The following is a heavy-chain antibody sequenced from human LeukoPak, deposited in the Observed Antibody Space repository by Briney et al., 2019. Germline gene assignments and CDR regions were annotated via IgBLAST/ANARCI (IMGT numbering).Heavy chain of an antibody. CDR3: ARRAAGLGHSDY. CDR2: IYYTGTT. CDR1: GGSISNNFYY. Sequence: PSETLSLTCTVSGGSISNNFYYWAWIRQPPGRGLEWIGTIYYTGTTSYHPSLKSRVSISVDTSKNRFSLKLTSVTAADTAVYYCARRAAGLGHSDYWGQGTLVTVSS. J-gene: IGHJ4*02. V-gene: IGHV4-39*02. D-gene: IGHD3/OR15-3a*01.